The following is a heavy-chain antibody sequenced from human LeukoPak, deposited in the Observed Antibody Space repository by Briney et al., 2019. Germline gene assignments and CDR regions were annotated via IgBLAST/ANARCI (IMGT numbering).Heavy chain of an antibody. CDR3: AKGPLRGTAAAIDY. Sequence: GKSLRLSSAASGFTFNNYGMHWVRQAPGEGLEWVAVISYDGRNKHYPDSVRGRFTISRDISTDTLWLQMDSLRTEDTAVYYCAKGPLRGTAAAIDYWGQGTLVTVSS. V-gene: IGHV3-30*18. CDR2: ISYDGRNK. CDR1: GFTFNNYG. J-gene: IGHJ4*02. D-gene: IGHD2-2*01.